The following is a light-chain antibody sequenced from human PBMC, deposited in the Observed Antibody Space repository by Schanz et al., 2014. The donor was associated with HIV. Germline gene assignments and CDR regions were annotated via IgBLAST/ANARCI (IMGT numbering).Light chain of an antibody. CDR3: SSYTSSNTYV. J-gene: IGLJ1*01. Sequence: QSVLAQPPSVSGAPGQRVTISCTGTSSNIGAGYDVHWYQLLPGTAPTLLIYGDNNRPSGVPDRFSGSKSGTSASLAITGLQAEDEADYYCSSYTSSNTYVFGTGTKLTVL. CDR1: SSNIGAGYD. V-gene: IGLV1-40*01. CDR2: GDN.